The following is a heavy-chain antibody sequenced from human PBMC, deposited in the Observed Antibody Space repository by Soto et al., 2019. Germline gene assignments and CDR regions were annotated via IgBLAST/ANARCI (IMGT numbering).Heavy chain of an antibody. Sequence: ASVKVSCKASGYTFTGYGIRWVRQAPGQGLEWMGWISAYNGNTNYAQKLQGRVTMTTDTSTSTAYMELRSLRSDDTAVYYCARDLWGYYFDYWGQGTLVTVSS. D-gene: IGHD3-16*01. CDR3: ARDLWGYYFDY. CDR1: GYTFTGYG. CDR2: ISAYNGNT. V-gene: IGHV1-18*01. J-gene: IGHJ4*02.